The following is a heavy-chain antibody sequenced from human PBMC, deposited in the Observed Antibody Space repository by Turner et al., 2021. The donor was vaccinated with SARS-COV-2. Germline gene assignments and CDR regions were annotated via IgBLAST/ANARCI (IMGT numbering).Heavy chain of an antibody. CDR1: GGSLSGYY. J-gene: IGHJ5*02. CDR2: INHSGYT. CDR3: ARVDIVSTNYFDP. V-gene: IGHV4-34*01. Sequence: QVQLQQWGAGLLKPSETLSLTCAVYGGSLSGYYWSWIRQPPGKGLEWIGEINHSGYTNYNPSLKSRVTISVDTSKNQISLKLNSVTAADTALYYCARVDIVSTNYFDPWGQGTLVTVSS. D-gene: IGHD5-12*01.